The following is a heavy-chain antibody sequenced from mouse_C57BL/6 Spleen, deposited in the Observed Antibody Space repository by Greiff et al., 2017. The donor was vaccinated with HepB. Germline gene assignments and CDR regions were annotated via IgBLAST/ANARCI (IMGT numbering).Heavy chain of an antibody. CDR1: GFTFSSYA. Sequence: EVHLVESGEGLVKPGGSLKLSCAASGFTFSSYAMSWVRQTPEKRLEWVAYISSGGDYIYYADTVKGRFTISRDNARNTLYLQMSSLKSEDTAMYYCTGAAFYYYGSSYAMEYWGQGTSVTVSS. CDR3: TGAAFYYYGSSYAMEY. V-gene: IGHV5-9-1*02. J-gene: IGHJ4*01. D-gene: IGHD1-1*01. CDR2: ISSGGDYI.